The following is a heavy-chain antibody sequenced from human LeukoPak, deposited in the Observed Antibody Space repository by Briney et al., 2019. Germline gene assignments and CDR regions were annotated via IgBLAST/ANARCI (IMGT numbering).Heavy chain of an antibody. CDR2: ISSSGSTI. V-gene: IGHV3-48*03. J-gene: IGHJ4*02. CDR3: ARDGVRGVIANY. Sequence: GGSLRLSCAASGFTFSSYEMNWVRQAPGKGVEGVSYISSSGSTIYYADSVKGRFTISRDNAKNSLYLQMNSLRAEDTAVYYCARDGVRGVIANYWGQGTLVTVSS. CDR1: GFTFSSYE. D-gene: IGHD3-10*01.